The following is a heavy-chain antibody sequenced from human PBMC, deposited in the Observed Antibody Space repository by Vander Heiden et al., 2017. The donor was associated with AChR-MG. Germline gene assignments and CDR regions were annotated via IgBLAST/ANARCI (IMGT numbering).Heavy chain of an antibody. D-gene: IGHD2-8*02. CDR1: GFTFSTYA. CDR3: AKDWTRYWQNY. Sequence: EVQLLESGGGLVQPGGSLRLSCEASGFTFSTYAMSWARQAPGKGLEWVSSINTNGGTTFYADSVKGRFTISRDNAKNTLFMQMDRMRVEDTAVYYCAKDWTRYWQNYWGQGTLATVSS. J-gene: IGHJ4*02. CDR2: INTNGGTT. V-gene: IGHV3-23*01.